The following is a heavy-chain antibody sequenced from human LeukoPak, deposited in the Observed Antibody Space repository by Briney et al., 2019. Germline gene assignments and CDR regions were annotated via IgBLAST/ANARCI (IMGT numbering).Heavy chain of an antibody. CDR1: GFTFSSYS. V-gene: IGHV3-48*04. CDR2: ISGSSTTI. J-gene: IGHJ6*03. CDR3: ARDGIVVVPAAIFTDYYYYMDV. Sequence: GGSLRLSCAASGFTFSSYSINWVRQAPGKGLEWVSYISGSSTTIFYADSVKGRFTISRDNAKNSLYLQMNSLRAEDTAVYYCARDGIVVVPAAIFTDYYYYMDVWGKGTTVTVSS. D-gene: IGHD2-2*02.